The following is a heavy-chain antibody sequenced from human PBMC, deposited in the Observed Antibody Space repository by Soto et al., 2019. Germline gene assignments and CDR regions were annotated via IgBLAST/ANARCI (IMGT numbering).Heavy chain of an antibody. V-gene: IGHV4-34*01. J-gene: IGHJ6*03. CDR2: INHSGST. Sequence: PSETLSLTCAVYGGSFSGYYWSWIRQPPGKGLELIGEINHSGSTNYNPSLKSRVTISVDTSKNQFSLKLSSVTAADTAVYYCARTGYSNYSTTPKNYYYYYYMDVWGKGTTVTVS. CDR3: ARTGYSNYSTTPKNYYYYYYMDV. D-gene: IGHD4-4*01. CDR1: GGSFSGYY.